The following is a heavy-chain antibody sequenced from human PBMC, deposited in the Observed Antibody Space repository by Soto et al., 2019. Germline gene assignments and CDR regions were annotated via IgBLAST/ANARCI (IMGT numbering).Heavy chain of an antibody. CDR3: ARTPGY. CDR1: GGSISSGGYY. V-gene: IGHV4-31*03. J-gene: IGHJ4*02. CDR2: IYSSGSS. Sequence: QVQLQESGPGLLKPSQTLSLTCTVSGGSISSGGYYWIWIRQHPGKGLEWIGYIYSSGSSYYNPSLESRVTISVDTSKHQCSLKLRSVTAADTAVDYCARTPGYWGQGTLVTVSS.